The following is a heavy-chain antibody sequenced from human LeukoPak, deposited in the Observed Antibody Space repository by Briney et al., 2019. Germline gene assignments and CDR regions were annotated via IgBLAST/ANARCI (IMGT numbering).Heavy chain of an antibody. CDR1: GYTFTGYY. D-gene: IGHD3-10*01. CDR3: ARGGESYLQPSPWFDP. Sequence: ASVKVSCKASGYTFTGYYMHWVRQSPGQGLEWMGWINPNSGGTNYAQKFLGRVTMTRDTSISTAYMELSRLRSDDTAVYYCARGGESYLQPSPWFDPWGQGTLVTVSS. V-gene: IGHV1-2*02. J-gene: IGHJ5*02. CDR2: INPNSGGT.